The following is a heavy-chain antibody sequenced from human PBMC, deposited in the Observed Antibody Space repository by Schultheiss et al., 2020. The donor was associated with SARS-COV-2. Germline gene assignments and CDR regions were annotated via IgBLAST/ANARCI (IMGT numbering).Heavy chain of an antibody. Sequence: GGSLRLSCAVSGFTFGNYWMHWVRQAPGKGLEWLAYIDRWSRVITYGDSVKGRFTISRDNSKKTLFLQMDSLRAEDTAIYFCAKELHTGSYLAHRFDPWGQGTLVTVSS. J-gene: IGHJ5*02. CDR1: GFTFGNYW. CDR2: IDRWSRVI. CDR3: AKELHTGSYLAHRFDP. D-gene: IGHD1-26*01. V-gene: IGHV3-48*01.